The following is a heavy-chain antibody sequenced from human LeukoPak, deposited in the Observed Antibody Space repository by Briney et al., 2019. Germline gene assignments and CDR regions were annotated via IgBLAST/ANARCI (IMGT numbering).Heavy chain of an antibody. J-gene: IGHJ4*02. V-gene: IGHV3-30*03. CDR3: ARGYGDYVLSFHCDY. CDR2: ISYDGSNK. D-gene: IGHD4-17*01. Sequence: PGGSLRLSCAASGFTFSKYGMHWVRQAPGKGLEWVAIISYDGSNKYYADSVKGRFTISRDNSKNTLYLQMNSLRAEDTAVYYCARGYGDYVLSFHCDYWGQGTLVTVSS. CDR1: GFTFSKYG.